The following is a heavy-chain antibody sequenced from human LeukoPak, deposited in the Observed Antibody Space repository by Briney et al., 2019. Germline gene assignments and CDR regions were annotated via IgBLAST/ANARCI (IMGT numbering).Heavy chain of an antibody. V-gene: IGHV1-24*01. CDR1: GYTLTELS. J-gene: IGHJ5*02. CDR3: ARASGFFIAAASGYWFDP. CDR2: FDPEDGET. D-gene: IGHD6-13*01. Sequence: ASVTVSCKVSGYTLTELSMHWVRQAPGKGLEWMGGFDPEDGETIYAQKFQGRVTMTEDTSTDTAYMELSSLRSEDTAVYYCARASGFFIAAASGYWFDPWGQGTLVTVSS.